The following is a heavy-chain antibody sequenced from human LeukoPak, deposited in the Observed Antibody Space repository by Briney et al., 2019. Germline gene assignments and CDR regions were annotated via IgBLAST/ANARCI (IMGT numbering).Heavy chain of an antibody. Sequence: PGGSLRLSCAAPGFTFSRYDMNWARPAPGKGLEWVSAINDRGSSTHYGDTVNGRFTISRDNSKDTLYLQMNSLRAEDTGVYYCAKGRATEPQYSSGSYDDFDHWGQGTLVTVSS. J-gene: IGHJ4*02. CDR3: AKGRATEPQYSSGSYDDFDH. D-gene: IGHD6-19*01. CDR2: INDRGSST. CDR1: GFTFSRYD. V-gene: IGHV3-23*01.